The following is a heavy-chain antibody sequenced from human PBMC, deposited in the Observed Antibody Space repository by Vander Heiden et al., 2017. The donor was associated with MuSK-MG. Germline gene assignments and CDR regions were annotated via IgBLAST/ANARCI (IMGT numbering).Heavy chain of an antibody. CDR3: AKRTLTGCSRYYYYGMDV. V-gene: IGHV3-23*01. CDR1: TFSSYA. CDR2: ISDSGGDT. D-gene: IGHD3-9*01. Sequence: TFSSYAMSGVRQAPGKGLDWVPAISDSGGDTYYADSVKGRFAIPRDNSKNTLDLNMNNPRAEDRAVYECAKRTLTGCSRYYYYGMDVWGQGTTVTVSS. J-gene: IGHJ6*02.